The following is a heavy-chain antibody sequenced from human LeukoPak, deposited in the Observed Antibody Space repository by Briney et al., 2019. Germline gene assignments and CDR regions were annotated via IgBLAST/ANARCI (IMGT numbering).Heavy chain of an antibody. CDR3: GRVTLYAFDI. D-gene: IGHD4-23*01. J-gene: IGHJ3*02. CDR1: GNTFSSYF. V-gene: IGHV1-46*01. CDR2: ISPSVGST. Sequence: GASVKVSCKASGNTFSSYFIHWGRRAPGQGRGWMGIISPSVGSTSYAQEFQGRVTMTRDTSTSTVYMELSSLRSEDTAVYYCGRVTLYAFDIWGQGTMVTVSS.